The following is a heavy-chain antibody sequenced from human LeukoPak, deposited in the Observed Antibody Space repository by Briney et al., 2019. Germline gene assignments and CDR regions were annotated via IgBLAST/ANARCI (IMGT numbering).Heavy chain of an antibody. CDR2: FDPEDGET. V-gene: IGHV1-24*01. CDR3: ARASTYYDSSGYLISP. Sequence: ASVMVSCKVSGYTLTELSMHWVRQAPGKGLEWMGGFDPEDGETIYAQKFQGRVTITRDTSASTAYMELSSLRSEDTAVYYCARASTYYDSSGYLISPWGQGTLVTVSS. D-gene: IGHD3-22*01. CDR1: GYTLTELS. J-gene: IGHJ5*02.